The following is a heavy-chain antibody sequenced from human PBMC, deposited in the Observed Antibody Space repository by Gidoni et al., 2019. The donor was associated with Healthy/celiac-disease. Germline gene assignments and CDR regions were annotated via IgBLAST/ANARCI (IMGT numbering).Heavy chain of an antibody. D-gene: IGHD1-26*01. CDR1: GFTFSNAW. J-gene: IGHJ6*02. CDR2: IKSKTDGGTT. CDR3: TTVQQELLRYYYYYGMDV. Sequence: EVQLVESGGGLVKPGGSLRLSCAASGFTFSNAWMSWVRQAPGTGLEWVGRIKSKTDGGTTDYAAPVKGRFTISRDDSKNTLYLQMNSLKTEDTAVYYCTTVQQELLRYYYYYGMDVWGQGTTVTVSS. V-gene: IGHV3-15*01.